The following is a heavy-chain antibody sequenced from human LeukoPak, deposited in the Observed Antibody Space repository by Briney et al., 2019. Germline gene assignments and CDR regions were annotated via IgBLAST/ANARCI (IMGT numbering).Heavy chain of an antibody. V-gene: IGHV3-64*01. Sequence: GGSLRLSCAASGFTFSSYAMHWVRQAPGKGLEYVSAISSNGGSTYYANSVKGRFTISRDNSKNTLYLQMGSLRAEDMAVYYYASGSGSYSYFDLWGRGTLVTVSS. CDR2: ISSNGGST. J-gene: IGHJ2*01. D-gene: IGHD1-26*01. CDR3: ASGSGSYSYFDL. CDR1: GFTFSSYA.